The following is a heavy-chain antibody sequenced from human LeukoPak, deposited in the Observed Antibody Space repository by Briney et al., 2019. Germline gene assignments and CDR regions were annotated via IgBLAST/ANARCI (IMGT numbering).Heavy chain of an antibody. D-gene: IGHD6-13*01. CDR3: ARGPSYSSSWHYFDN. J-gene: IGHJ4*02. V-gene: IGHV4-61*02. Sequence: SETLSHTCTVSGGSISSGGYYWSWIRQPAGKGLEWIGRIYTSGSTNYNPSLKSRVTMSVDTSKSQFSLKLSSVTAADTAVYSCARGPSYSSSWHYFDNWGQGTLVTVSS. CDR1: GGSISSGGYY. CDR2: IYTSGST.